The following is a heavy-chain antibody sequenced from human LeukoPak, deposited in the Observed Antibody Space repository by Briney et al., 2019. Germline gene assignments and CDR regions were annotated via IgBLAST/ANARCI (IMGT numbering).Heavy chain of an antibody. V-gene: IGHV3-64*01. CDR1: GFTFSSYA. CDR2: ISSNGGGT. J-gene: IGHJ4*02. D-gene: IGHD6-13*01. CDR3: AREGYSSSWSPFDY. Sequence: SGGSLLLSCAASGFTFSSYAMHWVRQAPGKGLEYVSAISSNGGGTYYANSVKGRFTISRDNSKNTLYLQMGSLRAEDMAVYYCAREGYSSSWSPFDYWGQGTLVTVSS.